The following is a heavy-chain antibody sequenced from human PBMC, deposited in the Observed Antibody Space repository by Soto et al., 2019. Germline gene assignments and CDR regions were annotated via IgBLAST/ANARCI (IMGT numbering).Heavy chain of an antibody. CDR3: ARSPTGINYYYYYMDV. D-gene: IGHD1-1*01. V-gene: IGHV5-51*01. CDR2: IYPGDSDT. Sequence: GESLKISCKGSGYSFTSYWIGWVLQMPGKGLEWMGIIYPGDSDTRYSPSFQGQVTISADKSISTAYLQWSSLKASDTAMYYCARSPTGINYYYYYMDVWGKGTTVTVSS. J-gene: IGHJ6*03. CDR1: GYSFTSYW.